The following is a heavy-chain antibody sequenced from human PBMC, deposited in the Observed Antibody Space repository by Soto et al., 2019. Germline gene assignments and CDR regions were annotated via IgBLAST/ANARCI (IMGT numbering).Heavy chain of an antibody. D-gene: IGHD5-12*01. CDR1: GYTFTSYA. J-gene: IGHJ3*02. V-gene: IGHV1-3*01. CDR2: INAGNGNT. Sequence: EAPVKVSCKASGYTFTSYAMHWVRQAPGQRLEWMGWINAGNGNTKYSQKFQGRVTITRDTSASTAYMELSSLRSEDTAVYYCARHTTRWLQPKDDAFDIWGQGTMVTVSS. CDR3: ARHTTRWLQPKDDAFDI.